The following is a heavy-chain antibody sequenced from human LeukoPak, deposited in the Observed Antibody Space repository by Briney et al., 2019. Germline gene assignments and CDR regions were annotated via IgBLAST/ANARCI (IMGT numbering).Heavy chain of an antibody. CDR3: AGLGYSYGYVGSVFFDF. V-gene: IGHV4-59*12. Sequence: SETLSLTCTVSGGSISSYYWSWIRQPPGKGLDWIGYIYYSGSTNYNPSLKSRVTISADTSKSQFSLRLTSVTAADTAVYYCAGLGYSYGYVGSVFFDFWGQGTLVTVSS. CDR1: GGSISSYY. D-gene: IGHD5-18*01. CDR2: IYYSGST. J-gene: IGHJ4*02.